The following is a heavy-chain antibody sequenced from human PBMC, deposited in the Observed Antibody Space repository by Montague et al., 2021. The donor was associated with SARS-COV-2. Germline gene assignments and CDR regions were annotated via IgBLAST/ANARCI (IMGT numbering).Heavy chain of an antibody. CDR3: ASARARAAGSTVDYYGLDV. J-gene: IGHJ6*02. CDR1: GGSLSGYY. Sequence: SETLSLTCTVSGGSLSGYYWSWIRQPPGKGLEWIAEIDHTGSTNYNPSLESRVTISVDTSKNQFSLELEAVTAADTAVYYCASARARAAGSTVDYYGLDVWGQGSTVTVSS. D-gene: IGHD4-23*01. CDR2: IDHTGST. V-gene: IGHV4-34*01.